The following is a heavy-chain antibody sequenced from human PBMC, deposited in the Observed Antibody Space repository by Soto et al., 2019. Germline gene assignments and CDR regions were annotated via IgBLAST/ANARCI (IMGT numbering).Heavy chain of an antibody. D-gene: IGHD2-15*01. CDR1: GYTFTGYY. CDR3: ARAPKYCIGGSCYAFQNWFDP. V-gene: IGHV1-2*04. J-gene: IGHJ5*02. Sequence: ASVKVSCKASGYTFTGYYMHWVRQAPGQGLEWMGWINPNSGGTNYAQKFQGWVTMTGDTSISTAYMELSRLRSDDTAVYYCARAPKYCIGGSCYAFQNWFDPWGQGTLVTVSS. CDR2: INPNSGGT.